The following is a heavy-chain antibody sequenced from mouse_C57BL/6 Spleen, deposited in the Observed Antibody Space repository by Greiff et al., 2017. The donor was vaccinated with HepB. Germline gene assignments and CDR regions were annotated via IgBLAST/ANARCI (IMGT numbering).Heavy chain of an antibody. D-gene: IGHD1-1*01. J-gene: IGHJ2*01. Sequence: EVQRVESGGDLVKPGGSLKLSCAASGFTFSSYGMSWVRQTPDKRLEWVATISSGGSYTYYPDSVKGRFTISRDNAKNTLYLQMSSLKSEDTAMYYCARHEYYYGSSYVPFDYWGQGTTLTVSS. V-gene: IGHV5-6*01. CDR1: GFTFSSYG. CDR2: ISSGGSYT. CDR3: ARHEYYYGSSYVPFDY.